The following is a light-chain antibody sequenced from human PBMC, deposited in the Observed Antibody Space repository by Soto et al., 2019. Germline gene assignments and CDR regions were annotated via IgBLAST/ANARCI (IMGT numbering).Light chain of an antibody. V-gene: IGLV2-23*01. CDR1: SSDVGSYNR. Sequence: QSALTQPASVSGSPGQSITISCTGTSSDVGSYNRVSWYQQHPGKAPKLMIYEGTKRPSGVSTRFSGSKSGNTASLTISGLLAEDECDYYCCSYTTTYTYVFGTGTKLTVL. J-gene: IGLJ1*01. CDR2: EGT. CDR3: CSYTTTYTYV.